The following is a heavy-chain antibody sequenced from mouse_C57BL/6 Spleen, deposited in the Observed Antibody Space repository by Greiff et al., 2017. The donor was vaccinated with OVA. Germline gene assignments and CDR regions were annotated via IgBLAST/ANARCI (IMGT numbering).Heavy chain of an antibody. V-gene: IGHV2-2*01. CDR1: GFSLTSYG. J-gene: IGHJ4*01. CDR2: IWSGGST. Sequence: QVQLQQSGPGLVQPSQSLSITCTVSGFSLTSYGVHWVRQSPGKGLEWLGVIWSGGSTDYNAAFISRLSISKDNSKSQVFFKMNSLQADDTARYYCARNGRAYDGYYYYAMDYWGQGTSVTVSS. D-gene: IGHD2-3*01. CDR3: ARNGRAYDGYYYYAMDY.